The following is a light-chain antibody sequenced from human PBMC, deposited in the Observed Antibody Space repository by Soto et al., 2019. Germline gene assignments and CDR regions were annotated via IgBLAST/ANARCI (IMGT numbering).Light chain of an antibody. J-gene: IGKJ2*01. CDR2: GAS. CDR3: QQYNNWLRYT. Sequence: EIVMTQSPATLSVSPGERATLSCRASQSVSSNLAWYQQKPGQAPRLLIYGASTRATGIPARFSGSGPGTEFTLTISSLQSEDFAVYYCQQYNNWLRYTFGQGTKLEIK. V-gene: IGKV3-15*01. CDR1: QSVSSN.